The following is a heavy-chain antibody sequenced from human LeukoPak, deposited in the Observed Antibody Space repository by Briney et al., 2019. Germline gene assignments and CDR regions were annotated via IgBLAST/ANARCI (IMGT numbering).Heavy chain of an antibody. CDR2: IYSSGST. Sequence: PSETLSLTCTVSGGSISSYGWSWIRQPPEKGLEWIAYIYSSGSTNYNPSLKSRVTRSVDTSKNQFSLKLSSVTAADSAVYYCARLNYGRRDYYYYYYMDVWGKGTTVTVSS. J-gene: IGHJ6*03. D-gene: IGHD3-10*01. V-gene: IGHV4-4*09. CDR3: ARLNYGRRDYYYYYYMDV. CDR1: GGSISSYG.